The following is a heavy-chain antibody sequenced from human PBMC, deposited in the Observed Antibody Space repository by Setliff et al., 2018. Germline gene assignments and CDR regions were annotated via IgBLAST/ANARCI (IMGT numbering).Heavy chain of an antibody. CDR1: GYTFNSYG. CDR2: ISAYNGNT. V-gene: IGHV1-18*01. J-gene: IGHJ4*02. D-gene: IGHD2-15*01. Sequence: GASVKVSCKTSGYTFNSYGYSWVRQAPGQGLEWMGWISAYNGNTKFVQKFQGRVAMTTDTSTSTAFMELRGLRPDDTAFYYCGRVDAELILGNYIDYWGQGTLVTVSS. CDR3: GRVDAELILGNYIDY.